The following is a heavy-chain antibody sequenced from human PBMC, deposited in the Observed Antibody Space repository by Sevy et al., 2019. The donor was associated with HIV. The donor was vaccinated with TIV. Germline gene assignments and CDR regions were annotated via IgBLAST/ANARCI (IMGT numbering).Heavy chain of an antibody. Sequence: ASVKVSCKASGGTFSSYAISWVRQAPGQGLEWMGGIIPIFGTANYAQKFQGRVTITADESTSTAYMELSSLRSEDTAVYYCARGLPPYSSSWYGLDAFDIWGQGTMVTVSS. V-gene: IGHV1-69*13. CDR2: IIPIFGTA. CDR1: GGTFSSYA. D-gene: IGHD6-13*01. CDR3: ARGLPPYSSSWYGLDAFDI. J-gene: IGHJ3*02.